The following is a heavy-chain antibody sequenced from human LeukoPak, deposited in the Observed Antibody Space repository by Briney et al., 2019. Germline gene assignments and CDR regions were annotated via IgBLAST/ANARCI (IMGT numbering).Heavy chain of an antibody. CDR2: ISGSGGST. V-gene: IGHV3-23*01. Sequence: GSLRLSCAASGFTFSSYAMSWVRQAPGKGLEWVSAISGSGGSTYYADSVKGRFTISRDNSKNTLYLQMNSLRAEDTAVYYCATLPQGPINYYGSSGYYEYYFDYWGQGTLVTVSS. CDR3: ATLPQGPINYYGSSGYYEYYFDY. J-gene: IGHJ4*02. CDR1: GFTFSSYA. D-gene: IGHD3-22*01.